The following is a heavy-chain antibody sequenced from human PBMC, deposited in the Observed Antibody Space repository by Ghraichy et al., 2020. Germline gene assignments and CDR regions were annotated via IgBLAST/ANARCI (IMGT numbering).Heavy chain of an antibody. CDR2: ISSSSRNI. J-gene: IGHJ6*02. Sequence: GGSLRLSCVGSGFSFGSYGMCWVRQSPGKGLEWVSYISSSSRNIFYADSVKGRFTISRDNAQNSVYLQMKSLRDEDTALYYCARGSTVVRFFYYAGMDVWGQGTTITVSS. CDR3: ARGSTVVRFFYYAGMDV. D-gene: IGHD4-23*01. V-gene: IGHV3-48*02. CDR1: GFSFGSYG.